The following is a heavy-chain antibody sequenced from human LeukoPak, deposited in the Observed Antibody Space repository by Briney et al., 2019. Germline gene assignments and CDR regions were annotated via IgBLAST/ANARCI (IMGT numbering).Heavy chain of an antibody. CDR2: MNPKSGNT. Sequence: ASVKVSCTASGYRLTNFDINWVRQASGQGLDWMGWMNPKSGNTGYAQKFQGRVTVTSNTTISTAYMELSSLRSEDTAVYYCARVPGCTSSSCPYYFDYWGQGTLVTVSS. J-gene: IGHJ4*02. V-gene: IGHV1-8*01. CDR3: ARVPGCTSSSCPYYFDY. CDR1: GYRLTNFD. D-gene: IGHD2-2*01.